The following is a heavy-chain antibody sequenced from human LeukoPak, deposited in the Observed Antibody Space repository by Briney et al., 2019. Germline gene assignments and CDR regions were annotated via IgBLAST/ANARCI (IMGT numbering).Heavy chain of an antibody. CDR3: ARELPYYFDY. CDR2: IYYSGST. D-gene: IGHD1-26*01. J-gene: IGHJ4*02. Sequence: SETLSLTCTVSGGSISNSGFYWGWIRQPPGTGLEWIGSIYYSGSTYYNPSLKSRVTISVDTSKNQFSLKLSSVTAADTAVYYCARELPYYFDYWGQGTLVTVSS. V-gene: IGHV4-39*07. CDR1: GGSISNSGFY.